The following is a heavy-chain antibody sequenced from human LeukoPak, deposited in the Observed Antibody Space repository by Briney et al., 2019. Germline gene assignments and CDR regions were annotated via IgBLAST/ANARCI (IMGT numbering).Heavy chain of an antibody. V-gene: IGHV3-74*03. CDR1: GFTFSNYW. CDR2: IKGDGSST. J-gene: IGHJ5*02. Sequence: GGSLRPSCAASGFTFSNYWMHWVRQAPGKGLVWVSRIKGDGSSTMYADSVKGRFTISRDNAKNTLYLQMKSLRAEDTAVYYCAKSDWFDPWGQGTLVTVSS. CDR3: AKSDWFDP.